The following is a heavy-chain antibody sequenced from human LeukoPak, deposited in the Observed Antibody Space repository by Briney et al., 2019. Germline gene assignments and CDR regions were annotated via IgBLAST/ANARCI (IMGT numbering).Heavy chain of an antibody. CDR3: ASIYDSSDYSTYYFDY. V-gene: IGHV4-59*08. Sequence: SETLSLTCAVSGGSISSHFWSWIRQPPGKGLEWIGYISNSGSTNYNSSLKSRVTISADTSKNQFSLKVSSVTAADTAVYYCASIYDSSDYSTYYFDYWGQGTLVTVSS. CDR1: GGSISSHF. J-gene: IGHJ4*02. CDR2: ISNSGST. D-gene: IGHD3-22*01.